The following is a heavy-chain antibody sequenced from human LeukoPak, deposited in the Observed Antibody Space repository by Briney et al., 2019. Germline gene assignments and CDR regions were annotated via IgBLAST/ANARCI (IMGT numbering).Heavy chain of an antibody. D-gene: IGHD7-27*01. J-gene: IGHJ4*02. V-gene: IGHV3-21*01. CDR3: AKTGGALVINYFNC. CDR2: ISSSSSYI. Sequence: GSLRLSCAASGFTFSSYSMNWVRQAPGKGLEWVSSISSSSSYIYYADSVKGRFTISRDNAKNSLYLQMNSLRAEDTAVYYCAKTGGALVINYFNCWGQGTLVTVST. CDR1: GFTFSSYS.